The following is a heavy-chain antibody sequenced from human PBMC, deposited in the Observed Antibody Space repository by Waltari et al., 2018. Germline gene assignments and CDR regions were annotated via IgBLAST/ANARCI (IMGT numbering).Heavy chain of an antibody. D-gene: IGHD3-3*01. Sequence: QVQLQESGPGLVKPSETLSLTCTVSGGSISSHYWSWIRQPPGKGLGWIGYIYYSGSTNYNPSLKSRVTISVDTSKNQFSLKLSSVTAADTAVYYCARVVGLDFWSGYPSSYWYFDLWGRGTLVTVSS. CDR2: IYYSGST. CDR1: GGSISSHY. V-gene: IGHV4-59*11. J-gene: IGHJ2*01. CDR3: ARVVGLDFWSGYPSSYWYFDL.